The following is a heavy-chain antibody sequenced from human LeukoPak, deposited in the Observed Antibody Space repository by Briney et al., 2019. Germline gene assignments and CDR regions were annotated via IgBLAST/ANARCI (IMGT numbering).Heavy chain of an antibody. CDR1: GFAVSSNY. J-gene: IGHJ4*02. CDR3: AKDRSLTLPTFERSGYYYY. V-gene: IGHV3-53*01. Sequence: PGGSLRLSCAASGFAVSSNYMSWVRQAPGKGLEWVSIIYSDSSTDYADSVKGRFTISRDNSENTLYLQMNSLRAEDTAVYYCAKDRSLTLPTFERSGYYYYWGQGTLVTVSS. CDR2: IYSDSST. D-gene: IGHD3-22*01.